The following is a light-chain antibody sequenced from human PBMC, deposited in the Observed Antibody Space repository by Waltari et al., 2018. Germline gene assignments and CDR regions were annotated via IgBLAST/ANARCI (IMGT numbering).Light chain of an antibody. CDR3: QQSYSPLT. V-gene: IGKV1-39*01. J-gene: IGKJ4*01. Sequence: DLRMTQSPSSLSASVRDRVTITCRASQSISTYLNWYQQKPGKAPNLLIYAASSLQSGVPSRFSGSGSGTDFTLTISSLQPEDFATYYCQQSYSPLTFGGGTKVEIK. CDR2: AAS. CDR1: QSISTY.